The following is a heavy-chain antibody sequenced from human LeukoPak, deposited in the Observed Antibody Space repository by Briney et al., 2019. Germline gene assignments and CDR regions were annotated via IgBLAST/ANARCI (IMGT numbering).Heavy chain of an antibody. V-gene: IGHV4-30-2*01. CDR2: IYHSGST. D-gene: IGHD1-26*01. CDR3: ARDLVGAGGFDY. CDR1: GGSISSGGYY. J-gene: IGHJ4*02. Sequence: SETLSLTCTVSGGSISSGGYYWSWIRQPPGKGLEWIGYIYHSGSTYYNPSLKSRVTISVDRSKNQFSLKLSSVTAADTAVYYCARDLVGAGGFDYWGQGTLVTVSS.